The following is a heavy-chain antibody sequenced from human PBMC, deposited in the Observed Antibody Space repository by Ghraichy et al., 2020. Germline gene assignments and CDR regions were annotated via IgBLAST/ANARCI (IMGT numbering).Heavy chain of an antibody. CDR2: INHSGST. CDR1: GGSFSGYY. D-gene: IGHD2-21*02. Sequence: SETLSLTCAVYGGSFSGYYWSWIRQPPGKGLEWIGEINHSGSTNYNPSLKSRVTISVDTSKNQFSLKLSSVTAADTAVYYCARERGVTAIRTFDYWGQGTLVTVSS. V-gene: IGHV4-34*01. J-gene: IGHJ4*02. CDR3: ARERGVTAIRTFDY.